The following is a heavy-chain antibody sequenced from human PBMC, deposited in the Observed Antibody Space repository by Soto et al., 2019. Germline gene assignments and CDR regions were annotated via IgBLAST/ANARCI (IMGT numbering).Heavy chain of an antibody. CDR2: IYYSGST. CDR1: GGSISSSSYY. V-gene: IGHV4-39*01. Sequence: SETLSLTCTVSGGSISSSSYYWGWIRQPPGKGLAWIGSIYYSGSTYYNPSLKSRVTISVDTSKNQFSLKLSSVTAADTAVYYCARRPITIFGVVSSFDYWGQGTLVTVSS. D-gene: IGHD3-3*01. J-gene: IGHJ4*02. CDR3: ARRPITIFGVVSSFDY.